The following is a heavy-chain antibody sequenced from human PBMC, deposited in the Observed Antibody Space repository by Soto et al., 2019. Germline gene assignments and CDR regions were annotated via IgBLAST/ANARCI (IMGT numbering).Heavy chain of an antibody. CDR2: IKGKTDGETT. J-gene: IGHJ3*01. CDR1: GLSFNNAW. Sequence: EVQLVESGGDLVKPGGSLRVSCAVSGLSFNNAWLSWVRQAPGKGLEWVGRIKGKTDGETTEYAAPVKGRFTISRDDSIDPMYLQMHSPRGEDTGVYYCTSGPQWGFWGRGTMVTVS. V-gene: IGHV3-15*07. D-gene: IGHD2-8*01. CDR3: TSGPQWGF.